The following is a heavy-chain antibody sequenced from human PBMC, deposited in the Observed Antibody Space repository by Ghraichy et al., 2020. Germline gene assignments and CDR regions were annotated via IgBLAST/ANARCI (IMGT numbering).Heavy chain of an antibody. J-gene: IGHJ4*02. D-gene: IGHD6-13*01. V-gene: IGHV1-2*02. CDR2: IKPNSGDT. Sequence: ASVKVSCKASGYSFTDFSMHWVRQAPGQGLEWMGWIKPNSGDTKYAQKFQGKITMTSDTSISTAYLELSSLTSDDTAVYFCAKDHPSIAHWGQGTLVTVSP. CDR1: GYSFTDFS. CDR3: AKDHPSIAH.